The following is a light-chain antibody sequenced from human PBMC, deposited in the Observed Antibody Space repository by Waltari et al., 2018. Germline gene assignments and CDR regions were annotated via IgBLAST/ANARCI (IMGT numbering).Light chain of an antibody. Sequence: AIRMTQSPSSFPASTGDRVTITFRASQGISSYLAWYQQKTGKAPKLLIYAASTLQSGVPSRFSGSGSGTDFTLTISCLQSEDFATYYCQQYYSYPYTFGQGTKLEIK. CDR3: QQYYSYPYT. J-gene: IGKJ2*01. CDR2: AAS. V-gene: IGKV1-8*01. CDR1: QGISSY.